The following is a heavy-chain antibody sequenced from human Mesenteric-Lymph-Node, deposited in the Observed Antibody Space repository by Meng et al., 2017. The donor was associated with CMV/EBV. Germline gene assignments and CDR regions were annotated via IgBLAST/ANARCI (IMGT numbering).Heavy chain of an antibody. J-gene: IGHJ4*02. V-gene: IGHV1-69*05. Sequence: TFSSYSFSWVRQAPGPGLEWMGGIIPIFGTANYAQKFQGRVTITTDESTSTAYMELSSLRSEDTAVYYCARVSGYYYDSSGYSSFDYWGQGTLVTVSS. CDR1: TFSSYS. CDR2: IIPIFGTA. D-gene: IGHD3-22*01. CDR3: ARVSGYYYDSSGYSSFDY.